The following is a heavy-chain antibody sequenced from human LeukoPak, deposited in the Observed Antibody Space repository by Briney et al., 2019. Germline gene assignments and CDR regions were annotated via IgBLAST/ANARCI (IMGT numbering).Heavy chain of an antibody. V-gene: IGHV3-7*04. D-gene: IGHD3-10*01. CDR2: IKQDGSER. J-gene: IGHJ5*02. CDR1: GVTFSSYW. Sequence: GGSLRLSCAASGVTFSSYWRTWVRQALGKGLEWVANIKQDGSERDYVDSVNGRFTISRDDAKNSLSLPMNSLRAEDRAVYYCARGITMATWGQGTLVTVSS. CDR3: ARGITMAT.